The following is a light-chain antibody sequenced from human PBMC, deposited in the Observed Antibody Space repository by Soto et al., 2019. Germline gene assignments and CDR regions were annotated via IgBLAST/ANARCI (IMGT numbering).Light chain of an antibody. J-gene: IGKJ4*01. CDR3: QQRSNWLF. CDR2: DTS. V-gene: IGKV3-11*01. CDR1: QSVSSY. Sequence: EIVLTQSPATLCLSAGERATLSCRASQSVSSYLAWYQQKPGQAPRLLIYDTSNRATGIPARFSGSGSGTDFPLTINSLEPEDFAVYYCQQRSNWLFFGGGTKVEIK.